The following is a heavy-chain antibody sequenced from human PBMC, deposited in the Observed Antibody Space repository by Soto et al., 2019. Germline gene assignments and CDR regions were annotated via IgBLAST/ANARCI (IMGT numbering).Heavy chain of an antibody. Sequence: PGGSLRLSCAASGFTFSNDWMNWVRQGPGKGLEWVSRIISGGTRVTYADSVKGRFTIARDNAKNTLYLEMHSLTAEDTAVYYCARERTSKGGMDVWGQGTTVTVS. CDR3: ARERTSKGGMDV. J-gene: IGHJ6*02. CDR1: GFTFSNDW. V-gene: IGHV3-74*01. CDR2: IISGGTRV.